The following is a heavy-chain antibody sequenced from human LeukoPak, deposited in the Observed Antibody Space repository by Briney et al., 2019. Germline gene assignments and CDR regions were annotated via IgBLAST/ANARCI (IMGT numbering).Heavy chain of an antibody. J-gene: IGHJ3*02. CDR3: ARQPNYYDTRGYLSHAFDI. Sequence: GESLKISCKGSGYRFTSYWIGWVRQMHGKGLEWMGIIYPGDSDTRYSPSFQGQVTISADKSISTAYLQWSSLKASDTAMYYCARQPNYYDTRGYLSHAFDIWGQGTMVTVSS. CDR2: IYPGDSDT. CDR1: GYRFTSYW. V-gene: IGHV5-51*01. D-gene: IGHD3-22*01.